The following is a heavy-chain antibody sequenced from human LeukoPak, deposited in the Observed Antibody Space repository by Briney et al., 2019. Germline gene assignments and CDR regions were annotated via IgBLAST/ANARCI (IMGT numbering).Heavy chain of an antibody. D-gene: IGHD2-8*01. V-gene: IGHV1-18*01. J-gene: IGHJ5*02. CDR3: VRDIQWRFDP. CDR2: ISTNKGNT. Sequence: GASVKVSCKASVYIFTSYGISWVRPAPGQGLEWMGCISTNKGNTNYAQRLQGRVTMTTDTSTSTAYMELRSLRSDDTAIYYCVRDIQWRFDPWGQGTLVTVSS. CDR1: VYIFTSYG.